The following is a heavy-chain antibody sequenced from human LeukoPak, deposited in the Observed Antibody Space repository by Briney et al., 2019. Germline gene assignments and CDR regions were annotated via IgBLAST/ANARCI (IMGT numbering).Heavy chain of an antibody. Sequence: SETLSLTCTVSGGSISSSSYYWGWIRQPPGKGLEWIGSIYYSGSTYYNPSLKSRVTISVDTSKNQFSLKLSSVTAADTAVYYCARRYYYDSSGYFYYFDCWGQGTLVTVSS. V-gene: IGHV4-39*01. CDR3: ARRYYYDSSGYFYYFDC. CDR1: GGSISSSSYY. CDR2: IYYSGST. D-gene: IGHD3-22*01. J-gene: IGHJ4*02.